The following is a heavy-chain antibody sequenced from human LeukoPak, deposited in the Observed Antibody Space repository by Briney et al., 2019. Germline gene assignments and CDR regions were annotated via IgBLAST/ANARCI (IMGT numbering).Heavy chain of an antibody. J-gene: IGHJ4*02. CDR1: GFTFSSYA. Sequence: GGSLRLSCAASGFTFSSYAMHWVRQAPGRGLEWVAVISYDESNKYYADSVKGRFTISRDNSKNTLYLQMDSLRGEDTAVYYCAKDFRIGYSAHFDYWGQGALVTVSS. V-gene: IGHV3-30-3*01. CDR3: AKDFRIGYSAHFDY. D-gene: IGHD2-21*01. CDR2: ISYDESNK.